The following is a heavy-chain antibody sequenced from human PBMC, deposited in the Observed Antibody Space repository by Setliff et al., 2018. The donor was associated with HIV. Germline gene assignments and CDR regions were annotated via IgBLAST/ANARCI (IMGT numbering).Heavy chain of an antibody. CDR3: AKDIRHSGYDHFDY. J-gene: IGHJ4*02. D-gene: IGHD5-12*01. CDR1: GFPFSAYS. Sequence: PGGSLRLSCVGSGFPFSAYSLSWVRMAPGKGLEWIAYIYMGNSNIYIGDSVKGRFTISRDNAKNTLLLQINSLRPEDTAVYYCAKDIRHSGYDHFDYWGQGTLVTVSS. V-gene: IGHV3-48*01. CDR2: IYMGNSNI.